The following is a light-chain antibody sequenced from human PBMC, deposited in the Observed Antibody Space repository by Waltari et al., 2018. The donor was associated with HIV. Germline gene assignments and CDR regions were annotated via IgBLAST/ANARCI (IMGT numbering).Light chain of an antibody. CDR2: DVS. Sequence: QSALTQPASVSGSPGQSITISCTGTSSDVGGYNYVSWYQHHPGKAPKLMILDVSFRPSGISNRFSGSKSDNTAYLTISGLQTDDEADYYCSSRSTINTHVVFGGGTKVTVL. CDR3: SSRSTINTHVV. CDR1: SSDVGGYNY. J-gene: IGLJ2*01. V-gene: IGLV2-14*03.